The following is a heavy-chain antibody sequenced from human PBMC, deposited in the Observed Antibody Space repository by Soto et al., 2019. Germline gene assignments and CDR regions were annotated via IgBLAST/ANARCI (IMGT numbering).Heavy chain of an antibody. Sequence: SVKVSCKASGGTFSSYAISWVRQAPGQGLEWMGGIIPIFGTANYAQKFQGRVTITADESTSTAYMELSSLRSEDTAVYYCAYALALHSCGNYCYAMAFCGQGPTLPVSS. CDR2: IIPIFGTA. D-gene: IGHD3-3*02. CDR3: AYALALHSCGNYCYAMAF. CDR1: GGTFSSYA. V-gene: IGHV1-69*13. J-gene: IGHJ6*02.